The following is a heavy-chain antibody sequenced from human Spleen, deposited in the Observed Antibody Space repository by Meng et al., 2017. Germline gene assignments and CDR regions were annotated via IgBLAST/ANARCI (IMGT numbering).Heavy chain of an antibody. CDR1: GFTFSSYA. CDR2: ISYDGSNK. D-gene: IGHD3-9*01. CDR3: ARSAMGPAQTNYDILTGYYSPGAFDI. J-gene: IGHJ3*02. Sequence: GESLKISCAASGFTFSSYAMHWVRQAPGKGLEWVAVISYDGSNKYYADSVKGRFTISRDNSKNTLYLQMNSLRAEDTAVYYCARSAMGPAQTNYDILTGYYSPGAFDIWGQGTMVTVSS. V-gene: IGHV3-30*04.